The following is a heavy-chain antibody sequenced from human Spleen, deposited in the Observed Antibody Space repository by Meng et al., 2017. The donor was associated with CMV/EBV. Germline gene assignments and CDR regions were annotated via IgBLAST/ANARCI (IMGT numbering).Heavy chain of an antibody. J-gene: IGHJ4*02. CDR2: IYYSGST. Sequence: SETLSLTCTVSGGSISSYYWSWIRQPPGKGLEWIGYIYYSGSTSYNPSLKTRVTISVDTSKNQSSLKLRSVTAADTEVYYCARVGAAGLVYWGQGTLVTVSS. CDR1: GGSISSYY. V-gene: IGHV4-59*12. D-gene: IGHD6-13*01. CDR3: ARVGAAGLVY.